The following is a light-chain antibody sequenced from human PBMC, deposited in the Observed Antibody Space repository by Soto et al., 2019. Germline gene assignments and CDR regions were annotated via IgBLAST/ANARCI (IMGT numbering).Light chain of an antibody. CDR3: QQYGTPEII. CDR1: QSVSNNY. Sequence: VLPKSPCTLSLSPGERSTLSCISSQSVSNNYLAWYQQKPGQAPRLLIYGASNRATGIPDRFSGSGSGTDFTLTITRLEPEDFAVFYCQQYGTPEIIFGQGTRLEIK. CDR2: GAS. J-gene: IGKJ5*01. V-gene: IGKV3-20*01.